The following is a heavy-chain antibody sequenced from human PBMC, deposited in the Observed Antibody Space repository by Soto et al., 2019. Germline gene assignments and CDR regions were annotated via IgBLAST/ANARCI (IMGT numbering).Heavy chain of an antibody. CDR1: GFNFRGFT. V-gene: IGHV3-30-3*01. CDR3: AREPWGYSGSAKHFDY. D-gene: IGHD6-25*01. Sequence: QVHLVESGGGVVQPGGSLRLSCAASGFNFRGFTMHWVRQAPDKGLEWLSVISYAGDYKNYADSVRGRISISRDNSKNTLFLQMNSLRPDATAVYFCAREPWGYSGSAKHFDYWGQGSLVIVSS. J-gene: IGHJ4*02. CDR2: ISYAGDYK.